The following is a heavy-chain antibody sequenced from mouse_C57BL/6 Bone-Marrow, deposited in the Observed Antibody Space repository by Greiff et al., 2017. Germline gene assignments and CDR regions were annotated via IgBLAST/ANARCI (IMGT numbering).Heavy chain of an antibody. CDR1: GYTFTDYY. Sequence: EVKLMESGPELVKPGASVKISCKASGYTFTDYYMNWVKQSHGKSLEWIGDINPNNGGTSYNQKFKGKATLTVDKSSSTAYMELRSLTSEDSAVYYCARRTTVVGGALDYWGQGTTLTVSS. CDR3: ARRTTVVGGALDY. D-gene: IGHD1-1*01. CDR2: INPNNGGT. V-gene: IGHV1-26*01. J-gene: IGHJ2*01.